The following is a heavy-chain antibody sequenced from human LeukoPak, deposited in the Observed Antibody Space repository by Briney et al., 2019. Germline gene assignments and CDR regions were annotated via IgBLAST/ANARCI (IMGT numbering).Heavy chain of an antibody. CDR2: ITGSSSYI. Sequence: GGSLRLSCAASGFSFRNAWMSWVRQAPGKGLEWVSFITGSSSYIYYTDSVKGRFTISRDNAKNSLFLQMNSLRDEDTAVYYCASGFSSSPYFDYWGQGTLVTVSS. J-gene: IGHJ4*02. V-gene: IGHV3-21*01. CDR3: ASGFSSSPYFDY. CDR1: GFSFRNAW. D-gene: IGHD6-6*01.